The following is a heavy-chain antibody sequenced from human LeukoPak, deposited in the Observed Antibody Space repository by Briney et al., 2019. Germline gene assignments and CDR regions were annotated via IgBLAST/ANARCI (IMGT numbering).Heavy chain of an antibody. V-gene: IGHV3-30-3*01. CDR1: GFTFSSYA. Sequence: PGGSLRLSCAASGFTFSSYAMHWVRQAPGKGLEWVAVISYDGSNKYYADSVKGRFTTSRDNSKNTLYLQMNSLRAEDTAVYYCARDGLLGYFDYWGQGTLVTVSS. D-gene: IGHD1-26*01. CDR3: ARDGLLGYFDY. CDR2: ISYDGSNK. J-gene: IGHJ4*02.